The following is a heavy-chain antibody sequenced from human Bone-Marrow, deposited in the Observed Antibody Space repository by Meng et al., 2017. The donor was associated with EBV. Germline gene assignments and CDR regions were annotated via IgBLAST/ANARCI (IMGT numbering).Heavy chain of an antibody. CDR2: IIPIFGTA. CDR3: ARRQYYDILTGYYH. V-gene: IGHV1-69*01. Sequence: QWQLVTSGAEGKKPGSSVKVSCKASGGTFSSYAISWVRQAPGQGLEWMGGIIPIFGTANYAQKFQGRVTITADESTSTAYMELSSLRSEDTAVYYCARRQYYDILTGYYHWGQGTLVTVSS. D-gene: IGHD3-9*01. CDR1: GGTFSSYA. J-gene: IGHJ5*02.